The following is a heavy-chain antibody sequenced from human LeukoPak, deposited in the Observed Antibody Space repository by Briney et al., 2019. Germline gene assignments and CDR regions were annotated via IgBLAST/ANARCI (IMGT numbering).Heavy chain of an antibody. J-gene: IGHJ2*01. CDR1: GFTLRDYY. CDR2: MSSTGNTI. V-gene: IGHV3-11*04. CDR3: ARSSSYFTYFDL. D-gene: IGHD2/OR15-2a*01. Sequence: GGSLRLSCAASGFTLRDYYMSWIRQAPGKGLEWLSYMSSTGNTIYYAECVKGRFTVSRDSANNSMSLQMTSLRAEDSAVYYCARSSSYFTYFDLWGRDTLVTVSS.